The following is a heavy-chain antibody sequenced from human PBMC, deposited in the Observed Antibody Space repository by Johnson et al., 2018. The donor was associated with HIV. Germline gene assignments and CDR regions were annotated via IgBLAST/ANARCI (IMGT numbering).Heavy chain of an antibody. J-gene: IGHJ3*02. D-gene: IGHD6-19*01. Sequence: VQLVESGGGLIQPGGSLRLSCEASGFTVSITYMSWVRQAPGKGLEWVSAISGPGGTTYYADSIKGRFTISRDNSKNTLFLQMNNLRAEDTAVYYCAREGVAVAGTPDAFDIWGQGTMVTVSS. CDR1: GFTVSITY. V-gene: IGHV3-23*04. CDR2: ISGPGGTT. CDR3: AREGVAVAGTPDAFDI.